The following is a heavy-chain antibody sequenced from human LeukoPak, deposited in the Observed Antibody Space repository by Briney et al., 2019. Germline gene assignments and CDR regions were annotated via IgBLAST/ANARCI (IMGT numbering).Heavy chain of an antibody. V-gene: IGHV4-38-2*02. CDR1: GYSISSNYY. CDR2: VHHTGST. J-gene: IGHJ5*02. Sequence: PSETLSLTCTVSGYSISSNYYWGWIRQSPGKGLEWIGSVHHTGSTYYNPSLTSRLTISVDTSKNQFSLKLNSVTAADTAVYYCAREQSLSRDGYNWGWFDPWGQGTLVTVSS. D-gene: IGHD5-24*01. CDR3: AREQSLSRDGYNWGWFDP.